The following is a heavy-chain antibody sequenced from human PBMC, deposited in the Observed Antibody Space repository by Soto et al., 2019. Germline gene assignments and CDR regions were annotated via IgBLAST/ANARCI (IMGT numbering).Heavy chain of an antibody. D-gene: IGHD2-21*02. Sequence: EVQMLESGGGLVQPGVSLRLSCAASGFTFSSYALTWVRQAPGKGLEWVSSITGSGDYTRYTDSVKGRFTITRDSAKNTLFLQMKSLRADDSAIYYCGKDPNGDCFGAFDFWGQGTMVTVPS. CDR2: ITGSGDYT. V-gene: IGHV3-23*01. CDR3: GKDPNGDCFGAFDF. CDR1: GFTFSSYA. J-gene: IGHJ3*01.